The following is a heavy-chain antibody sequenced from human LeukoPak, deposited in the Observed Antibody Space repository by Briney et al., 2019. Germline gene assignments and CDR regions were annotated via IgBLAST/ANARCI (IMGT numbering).Heavy chain of an antibody. J-gene: IGHJ4*02. CDR1: GGSISGSSFY. Sequence: SETLSLTCTVSGGSISGSSFYWGWIRQSPGKGLEWIGEINHSGSTNYNPSLKSRVTISVDTSKNQFSLRLSSVTAADTAVYYCARGGGFIAAAGIDYWGQGTLVTVSS. V-gene: IGHV4-39*07. CDR3: ARGGGFIAAAGIDY. D-gene: IGHD6-13*01. CDR2: INHSGST.